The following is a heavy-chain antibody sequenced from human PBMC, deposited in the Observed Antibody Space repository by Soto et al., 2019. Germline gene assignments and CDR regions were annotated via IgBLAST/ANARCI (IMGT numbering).Heavy chain of an antibody. D-gene: IGHD3-3*01. J-gene: IGHJ6*02. CDR2: IIPIFGTA. Sequence: SVKVSCKASGGTFSSYAISWVRQAPGQGLEWMGGIIPIFGTANYAQKFQGRVTITADESTSTAYMELSSLRSEDTAVYYCARGGYDFCSGPRAGYGIDVWGQGTTVTVSS. V-gene: IGHV1-69*13. CDR3: ARGGYDFCSGPRAGYGIDV. CDR1: GGTFSSYA.